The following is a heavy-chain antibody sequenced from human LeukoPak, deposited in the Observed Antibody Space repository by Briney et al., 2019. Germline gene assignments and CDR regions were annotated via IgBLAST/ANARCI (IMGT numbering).Heavy chain of an antibody. Sequence: ASVKVSCKASGYTFTSYDINWVRQATGQGLEWMGWMNPNSGNTGYAQKFQGRVTMTRNTSISTAYMELSSLRSEDTAVYYCARGTDRSYGDLYYMDVWGKGTTVTVSS. D-gene: IGHD4-17*01. V-gene: IGHV1-8*01. CDR2: MNPNSGNT. CDR3: ARGTDRSYGDLYYMDV. CDR1: GYTFTSYD. J-gene: IGHJ6*03.